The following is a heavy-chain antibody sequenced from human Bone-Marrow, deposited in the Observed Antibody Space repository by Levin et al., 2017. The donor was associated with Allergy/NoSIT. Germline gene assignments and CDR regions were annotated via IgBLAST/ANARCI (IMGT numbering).Heavy chain of an antibody. V-gene: IGHV4-59*08. CDR2: ISYTGST. CDR1: GGSISSYY. D-gene: IGHD3-16*01. Sequence: SETLSLTCTVSGGSISSYYWSWIRLLPGKGLEWIGYISYTGSTDYNPSLKSRVTMSVDTSENQFSLKMSSVTAADTAVYYCARRGSISGYWYFDLWGRGTLVTVSS. CDR3: ARRGSISGYWYFDL. J-gene: IGHJ2*01.